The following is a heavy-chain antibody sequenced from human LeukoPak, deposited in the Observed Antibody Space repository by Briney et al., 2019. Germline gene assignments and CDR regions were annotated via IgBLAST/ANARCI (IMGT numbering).Heavy chain of an antibody. CDR1: GGSISSYY. Sequence: SETLSLTCTVSGGSISSYYWSWIRQPAGKGLEWIGRIYTSGSTNYNPSLKSRVTMSVDTSKNQFSLKLSSVTAADTAVYYCARDRVSSSSWYWDYWGQGTLVTVSS. CDR3: ARDRVSSSSWYWDY. D-gene: IGHD6-13*01. V-gene: IGHV4-4*07. CDR2: IYTSGST. J-gene: IGHJ4*02.